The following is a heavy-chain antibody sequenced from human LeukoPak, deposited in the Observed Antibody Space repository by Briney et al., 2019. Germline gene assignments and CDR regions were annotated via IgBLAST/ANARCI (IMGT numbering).Heavy chain of an antibody. J-gene: IGHJ4*02. CDR3: ARGPPDYYDGSGSFDY. V-gene: IGHV4-61*01. D-gene: IGHD3-22*01. Sequence: SETLSLTCTVSGGSVSSGSYYWSWIRQPPGKGLEWIGYIYYSGSTNYNPSLKSRVTISVDTSKNQFSLRLSSVTAADTAVYYCARGPPDYYDGSGSFDYWGQGTLVTVSS. CDR2: IYYSGST. CDR1: GGSVSSGSYY.